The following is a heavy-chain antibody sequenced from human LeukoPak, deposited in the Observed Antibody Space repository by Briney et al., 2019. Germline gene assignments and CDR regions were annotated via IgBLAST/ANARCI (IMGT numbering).Heavy chain of an antibody. Sequence: SQTLSLTCTVSGGSISSGSYYWSWIRQPAGKGREWIGRIYTSGSTHYNPSLKSRVTISVDTSKNQFSLELSSVTAADTAVYYCARDRYDTDAFDIWGQGTVVTVSS. J-gene: IGHJ3*02. D-gene: IGHD3-22*01. V-gene: IGHV4-61*02. CDR3: ARDRYDTDAFDI. CDR2: IYTSGST. CDR1: GGSISSGSYY.